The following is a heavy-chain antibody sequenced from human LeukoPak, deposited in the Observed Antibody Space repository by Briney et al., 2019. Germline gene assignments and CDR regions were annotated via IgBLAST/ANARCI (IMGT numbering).Heavy chain of an antibody. CDR2: IYYSGST. J-gene: IGHJ4*02. D-gene: IGHD4-17*01. Sequence: SETLSLTCTVSGGSISSYYWSWIRQPPGKGLEWIGYIYYSGSTNYNPSLKSRVTISVDTFKNQFSLKLSSVTAADTAVYYCARSMTTVTTGDYWGQGTLVTVSS. CDR1: GGSISSYY. CDR3: ARSMTTVTTGDY. V-gene: IGHV4-59*08.